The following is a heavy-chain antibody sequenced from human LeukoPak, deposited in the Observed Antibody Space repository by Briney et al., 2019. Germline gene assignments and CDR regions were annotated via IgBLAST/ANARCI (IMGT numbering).Heavy chain of an antibody. D-gene: IGHD6-13*01. J-gene: IGHJ4*02. CDR2: IIPIFGAA. CDR3: ARAQPKGYSSSWYDY. Sequence: SVKVSCKASGGTFISYAISWVRQAPGQGLEWMGRIIPIFGAANYAQKFQGRVTVTTDESTSTAYMELSSLRSEDTAVYYCARAQPKGYSSSWYDYWGQGTLVTVSS. CDR1: GGTFISYA. V-gene: IGHV1-69*05.